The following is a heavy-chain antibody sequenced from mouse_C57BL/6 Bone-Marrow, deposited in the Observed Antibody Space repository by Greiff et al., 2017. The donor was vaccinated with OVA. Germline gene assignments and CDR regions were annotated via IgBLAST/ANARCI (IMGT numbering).Heavy chain of an antibody. Sequence: QVQLKESGPGLVQPSQSLSITCTVSGFSLTSYGVHWVRQSPGKGLEWLGVIWRGGSTDYNAAFMSRLSITKDNSKSQVFFKMNSLQADDTAIYYCAKGAPITTVVALYAMDYWGQGTSVTVSS. J-gene: IGHJ4*01. CDR1: GFSLTSYG. CDR2: IWRGGST. V-gene: IGHV2-5*01. CDR3: AKGAPITTVVALYAMDY. D-gene: IGHD1-1*01.